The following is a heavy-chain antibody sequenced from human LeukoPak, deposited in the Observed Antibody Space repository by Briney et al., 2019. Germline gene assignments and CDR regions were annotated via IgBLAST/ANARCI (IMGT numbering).Heavy chain of an antibody. CDR3: ASGIQPRLSWFFDL. D-gene: IGHD5-18*01. CDR2: ISSPGSTT. J-gene: IGHJ2*01. Sequence: GGSLRLSCAASGFRFSDYYMSWIRQVPGKGLEWISYISSPGSTTYYVDSVKGRLTISRDNAKNSLFLQMNSLRADDTAVYYCASGIQPRLSWFFDLWGRGTLVSVSS. V-gene: IGHV3-11*01. CDR1: GFRFSDYY.